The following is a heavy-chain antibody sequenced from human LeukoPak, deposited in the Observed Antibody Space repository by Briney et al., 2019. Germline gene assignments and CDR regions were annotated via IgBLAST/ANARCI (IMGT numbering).Heavy chain of an antibody. CDR1: GGSISSYY. D-gene: IGHD1-26*01. J-gene: IGHJ6*03. CDR3: ARAVSGSYYVYYYYYYMNV. V-gene: IGHV4-38-2*02. Sequence: PSETLSLTCTVSGGSISSYYWSWIRQPPGKGLEWVGSIYHTGTTYYNPSLKSRVTISVDTSKNQFSLKLSSVTATDTAVYYCARAVSGSYYVYYYYYYMNVWGKGTTVTVSS. CDR2: IYHTGTT.